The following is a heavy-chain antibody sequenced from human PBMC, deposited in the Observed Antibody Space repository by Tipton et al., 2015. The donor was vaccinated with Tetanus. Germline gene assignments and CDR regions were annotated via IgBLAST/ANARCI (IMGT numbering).Heavy chain of an antibody. CDR3: ARVGLVMAARRRNWFDP. Sequence: TLSLTCAVSGGSSSNSNWWSWVRQPPGKGLEWIGQISHSGSTNYNPSLKSRVTISVDNSKNQFSLNLSSVTAADTAVYYCARVGLVMAARRRNWFDPWGQGTLVTVSS. CDR2: ISHSGST. D-gene: IGHD6-6*01. V-gene: IGHV4-4*02. J-gene: IGHJ5*02. CDR1: GGSSSNSNW.